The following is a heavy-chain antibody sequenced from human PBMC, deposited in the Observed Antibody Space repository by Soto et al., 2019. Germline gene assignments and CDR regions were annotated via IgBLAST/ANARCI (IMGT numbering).Heavy chain of an antibody. V-gene: IGHV3-74*03. CDR3: TRVGYGSGKDFDY. CDR1: GFTFTNYW. J-gene: IGHJ4*02. D-gene: IGHD3-10*01. CDR2: INTDESST. Sequence: EVQLVESGGGLVQTGGSLRLSCAAFGFTFTNYWMHWVRQAPGKGLVWVSRINTDESSTEYADSVKGRFTISRDNAKNTLYLQMSSLGADDTAVYYCTRVGYGSGKDFDYWGQGTLVTVSS.